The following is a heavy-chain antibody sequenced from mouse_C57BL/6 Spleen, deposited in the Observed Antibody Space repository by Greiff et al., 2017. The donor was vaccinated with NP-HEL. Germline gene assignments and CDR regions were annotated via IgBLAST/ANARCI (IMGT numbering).Heavy chain of an antibody. V-gene: IGHV1-55*01. CDR3: AREGLYGSSLYAMDY. CDR2: IYPGSGST. J-gene: IGHJ4*01. CDR1: GYTFTSYW. Sequence: QVQLQQPGAELVKPGASVKMSCKASGYTFTSYWITWVKQRPGQGLEWIRDIYPGSGSTNYNEKFKSKATLTVDTSSSTAYMQLSSLTSEDSAVYYCAREGLYGSSLYAMDYWGQGTSVTVSS. D-gene: IGHD1-1*01.